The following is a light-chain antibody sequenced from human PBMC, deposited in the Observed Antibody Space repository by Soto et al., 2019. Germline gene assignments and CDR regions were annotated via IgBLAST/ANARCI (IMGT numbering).Light chain of an antibody. V-gene: IGKV1-5*01. CDR2: DAS. J-gene: IGKJ1*01. CDR1: RSISDW. CDR3: PQSSSHSWT. Sequence: IQMNNSLSSLSLYIGDRVTITCLASRSISDWLAWYQQKPGKAPELLIFDASNLKSGVSSRFSGSGSGTEFTLTISRLQPADVATYYCPQSSSHSWTFGQGTKVAIK.